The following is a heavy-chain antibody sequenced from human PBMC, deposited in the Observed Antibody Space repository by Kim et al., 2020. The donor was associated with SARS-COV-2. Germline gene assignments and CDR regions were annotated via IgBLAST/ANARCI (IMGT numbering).Heavy chain of an antibody. J-gene: IGHJ3*01. D-gene: IGHD3-3*01. Sequence: GGSLRLSCSASGFTFEKFAMHWVRQAPGKGLEYVSAISTTGGSTYYANSVRDRFTISRDNSRNTLYLQMSSLKVEDTAVYYCVRRYDYWSGDYRLTDGVDVWVQGTLVTVSS. CDR2: ISTTGGST. V-gene: IGHV3-64D*06. CDR3: VRRYDYWSGDYRLTDGVDV. CDR1: GFTFEKFA.